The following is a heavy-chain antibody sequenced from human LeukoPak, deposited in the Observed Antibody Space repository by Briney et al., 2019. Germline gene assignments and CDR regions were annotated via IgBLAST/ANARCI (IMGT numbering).Heavy chain of an antibody. CDR1: GFTLRNYG. V-gene: IGHV3-33*01. CDR3: AREGGQQLGSLDL. J-gene: IGHJ5*02. CDR2: IWDDGSKE. Sequence: PGVPLRLSCAASGFTLRNYGMHGVRQSPGQGRVWLAIIWDDGSKEYYLGSVKGRLAISRDNSKNTVYLQMNSLKVEDIGVYYCAREGGQQLGSLDLWGPGTLVPVSS. D-gene: IGHD6-13*01.